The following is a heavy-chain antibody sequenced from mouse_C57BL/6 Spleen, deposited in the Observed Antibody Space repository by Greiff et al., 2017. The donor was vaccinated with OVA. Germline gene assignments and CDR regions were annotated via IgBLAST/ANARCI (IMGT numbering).Heavy chain of an antibody. D-gene: IGHD2-5*01. CDR1: GYTFASYW. CDR3: AIEDSNYDYAMDY. CDR2: IHPSDSDT. Sequence: VQLQQPGAELVKPGASVKVSCKASGYTFASYWMHWVKQRPGQGLEWIGRIHPSDSDTNYNQKFRGKATLTVDKSSSTAYIQLSSLTSKDSAVYSCAIEDSNYDYAMDYWGQGTSVTVSS. J-gene: IGHJ4*01. V-gene: IGHV1-74*04.